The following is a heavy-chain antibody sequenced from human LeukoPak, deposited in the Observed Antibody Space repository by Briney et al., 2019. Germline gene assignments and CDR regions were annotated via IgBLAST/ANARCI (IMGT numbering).Heavy chain of an antibody. Sequence: GQSLRLSCAASGFTFSSYAMSWVRQAPGHGLGSVSAISGSGGSTYYADSVKGRVTISRDNSKNTLYLQMNSLRAEDTAVYYCAKDKVRALWFGELYYFDYWGQGTLVTVSS. D-gene: IGHD3-10*01. CDR2: ISGSGGST. CDR3: AKDKVRALWFGELYYFDY. V-gene: IGHV3-23*01. J-gene: IGHJ4*02. CDR1: GFTFSSYA.